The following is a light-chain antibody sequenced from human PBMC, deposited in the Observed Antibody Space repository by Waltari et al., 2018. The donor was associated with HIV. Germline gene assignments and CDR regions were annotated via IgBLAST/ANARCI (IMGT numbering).Light chain of an antibody. J-gene: IGLJ3*02. CDR3: TSYVSSASPE. V-gene: IGLV2-14*01. CDR2: EVT. Sequence: QSALPQPAPVSGSSGQSITISCTGTSTDITYDNYVSWYQHQPGKVPKVIMSEVTNRPSGVSSRFSGSKSGNTASLTISGLQAEDEADYFCTSYVSSASPEFGGWTRLTVL. CDR1: STDITYDNY.